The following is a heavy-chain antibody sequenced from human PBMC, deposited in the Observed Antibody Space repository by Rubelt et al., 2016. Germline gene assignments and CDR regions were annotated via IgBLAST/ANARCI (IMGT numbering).Heavy chain of an antibody. CDR2: IKSKNDGGTV. J-gene: IGHJ6*02. D-gene: IGHD2-15*01. V-gene: IGHV3-15*01. CDR3: TSGYGLDV. CDR1: GFIFDNAG. Sequence: EVQLVDSGGGFVKPGGSLTLSCSGFGFIFDNAGISWVRQAPGKGPEWVGRIKSKNDGGTVDFAAHVKGRFSISRDYSTNNLYLQMKSLKTEDTGIYYCTSGYGLDVWGQVTSVTLSS.